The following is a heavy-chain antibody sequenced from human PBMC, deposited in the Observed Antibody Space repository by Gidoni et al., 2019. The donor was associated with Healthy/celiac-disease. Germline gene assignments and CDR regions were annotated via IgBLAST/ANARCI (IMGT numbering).Heavy chain of an antibody. D-gene: IGHD3-10*01. CDR3: ARGLNYYGSGSYLNWFDP. J-gene: IGHJ5*02. CDR1: GGSISSSNW. V-gene: IGHV4-4*02. CDR2: IYHSGST. Sequence: QVQLQESGPGLVKPSGTLSLTCAVSGGSISSSNWWSWVRQPPGKGLGWIGEIYHSGSTNYNPSLKSRVTISVDKSKNQFSLKLSSVTAADTAVYYCARGLNYYGSGSYLNWFDPWGQGTLVTVSS.